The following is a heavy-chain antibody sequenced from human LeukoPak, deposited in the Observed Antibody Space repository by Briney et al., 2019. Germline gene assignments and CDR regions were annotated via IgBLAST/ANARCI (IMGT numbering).Heavy chain of an antibody. CDR2: MNPNSGNT. CDR3: ASQYYDSSGYPPDI. Sequence: ASVKVSCKASGYTFTSYDINWVRQAPGQGLEWMGWMNPNSGNTGYAQKFQGRVTMTRNTPISTAYMELSSLRSEDTAVYYCASQYYDSSGYPPDIWGQGTMVTVSS. V-gene: IGHV1-8*01. J-gene: IGHJ3*02. D-gene: IGHD3-22*01. CDR1: GYTFTSYD.